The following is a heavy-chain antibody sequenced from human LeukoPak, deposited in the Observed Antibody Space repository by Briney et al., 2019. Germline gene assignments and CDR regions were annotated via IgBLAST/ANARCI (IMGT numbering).Heavy chain of an antibody. CDR1: GGSISSGGYY. V-gene: IGHV4-31*03. Sequence: SQTLSLTCTVSGGSISSGGYYWSWIRQHPGKGLEWIGYIYYSGSTYYNPSLKSRVTISVDTSKNQFSLKLSSVTAADTAVYYCARDRRMVATALPYHFDYWGQGTLVTVSS. J-gene: IGHJ4*02. CDR3: ARDRRMVATALPYHFDY. D-gene: IGHD2-21*02. CDR2: IYYSGST.